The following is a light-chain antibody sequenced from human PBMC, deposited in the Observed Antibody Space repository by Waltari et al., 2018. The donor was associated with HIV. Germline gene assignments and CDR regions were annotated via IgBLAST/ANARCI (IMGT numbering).Light chain of an antibody. CDR3: HQYGSLPIT. CDR2: GAS. J-gene: IGKJ5*01. Sequence: EIVLPQSPGTLSLSPGERATLSCRASQSVSSSYLAWSQQTPGQAPRLLIYGASSRATGIPDRFSGSWSGTDFTLTISRVEPEDFAVYYCHQYGSLPITFGQGTRLEIK. V-gene: IGKV3-20*01. CDR1: QSVSSSY.